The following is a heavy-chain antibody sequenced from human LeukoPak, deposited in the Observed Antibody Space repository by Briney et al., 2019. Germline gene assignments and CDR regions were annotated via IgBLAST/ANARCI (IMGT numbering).Heavy chain of an antibody. D-gene: IGHD1-1*01. V-gene: IGHV4-34*01. CDR3: ARVNWNDDGLDY. CDR1: GGSFSGYY. J-gene: IGHJ4*02. Sequence: KASETLSLTCAVYGGSFSGYYWSWIRQPPGKGLEWIGEINHSGSTNYNPSLKSRVTISVDTSKNQFSLKLSSVTAADTAVYYCARVNWNDDGLDYWGQGTLVTVSS. CDR2: INHSGST.